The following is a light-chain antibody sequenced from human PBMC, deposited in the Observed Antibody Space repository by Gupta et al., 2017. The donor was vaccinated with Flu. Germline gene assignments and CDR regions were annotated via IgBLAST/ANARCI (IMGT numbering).Light chain of an antibody. V-gene: IGLV2-14*01. J-gene: IGLJ1*01. CDR1: SSDFGGYNF. CDR3: SSYTRGSAPFV. Sequence: QSALTQPASVSGSPGQSITISCTGTSSDFGGYNFVSWHQHHPGKAPKPLIYEVSNRPSGVSDRFSGSKSGTAASLIISGLQAEDEADYFCSSYTRGSAPFVFGTGTTVTVL. CDR2: EVS.